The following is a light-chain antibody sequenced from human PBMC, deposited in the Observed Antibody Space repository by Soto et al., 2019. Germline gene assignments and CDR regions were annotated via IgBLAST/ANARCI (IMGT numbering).Light chain of an antibody. CDR3: RSYTSSSTLV. CDR2: EVS. Sequence: QSALTQPASVSGSPGQSITISCTGTSSDVGGYNYVSWYQQHPAKAPKLMIYEVSNRPSGVSNRLSGSKSVNTASLTISGLQAEDEAEYYCRSYTSSSTLVFGVATKLTVL. V-gene: IGLV2-14*01. CDR1: SSDVGGYNY. J-gene: IGLJ2*01.